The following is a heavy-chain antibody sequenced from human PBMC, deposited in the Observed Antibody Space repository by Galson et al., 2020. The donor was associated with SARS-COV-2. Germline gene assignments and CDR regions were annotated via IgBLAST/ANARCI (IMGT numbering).Heavy chain of an antibody. Sequence: TGGSLRLSCAASGFTFSSYAMHWVRQAPGKGLEWVAVISYDGSLKYDADSVKGRFTISRYNSKSMLYLQMSGLTPEDTAVYYCARVSGYGWGTNFDCWGQGTLVTVSS. CDR2: ISYDGSLK. CDR3: ARVSGYGWGTNFDC. J-gene: IGHJ4*02. D-gene: IGHD5-18*01. V-gene: IGHV3-30*04. CDR1: GFTFSSYA.